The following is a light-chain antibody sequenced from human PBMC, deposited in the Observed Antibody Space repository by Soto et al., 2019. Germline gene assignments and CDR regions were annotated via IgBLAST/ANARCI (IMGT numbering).Light chain of an antibody. CDR1: SSDIGGYRY. Sequence: QSALTQPASVSGSTGQSITISCTGSSSDIGGYRYVSWYQQYPGKAPKLIIYELIKRPSGVSNRFSGFTSANTASLTIPGRQDDDEDDYYCSSYTSGSTYVVFGGGTKLTVL. J-gene: IGLJ2*01. V-gene: IGLV2-14*01. CDR3: SSYTSGSTYVV. CDR2: ELI.